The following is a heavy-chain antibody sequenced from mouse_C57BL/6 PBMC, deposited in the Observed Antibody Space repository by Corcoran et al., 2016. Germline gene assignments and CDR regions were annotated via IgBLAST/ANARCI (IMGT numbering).Heavy chain of an antibody. D-gene: IGHD2-4*01. Sequence: QIQLVQSGPELMKPGETVKISCKASGYTFTTYGMSWVKQAPGKGLKWMGWINTYSGVPTYADDFKGRFAFSLETSASTAYLQINNLKNEDTATYFCAREEIYYDYDGLYAMDYWGQGTSVTVSS. CDR2: INTYSGVP. CDR1: GYTFTTYG. V-gene: IGHV9-3*01. J-gene: IGHJ4*01. CDR3: AREEIYYDYDGLYAMDY.